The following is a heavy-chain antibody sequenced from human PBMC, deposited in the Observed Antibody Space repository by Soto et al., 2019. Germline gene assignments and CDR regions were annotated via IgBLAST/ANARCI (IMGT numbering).Heavy chain of an antibody. D-gene: IGHD6-19*01. CDR1: GFTFIILA. CDR2: IDYTGGTT. CDR3: AKDATRTSGWYYFDY. V-gene: IGHV3-23*01. J-gene: IGHJ4*02. Sequence: PGGSLRLSCAASGFTFIILAMGWVRQAPGKGLEWVSVIDYTGGTTYYTDSVKGRFIISRDNSKKILYLQMNSLRTEDTAIYYCAKDATRTSGWYYFDYWGRGALVTVSS.